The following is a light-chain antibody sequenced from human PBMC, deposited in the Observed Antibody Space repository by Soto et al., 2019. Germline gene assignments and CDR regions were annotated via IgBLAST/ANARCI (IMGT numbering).Light chain of an antibody. CDR2: AGS. J-gene: IGKJ3*01. Sequence: DIPMTQSPSSLSASVGDRVTITCRASQSITNSLNWYQHKPGKAPTLVVYAGSSLQSGVPSRFSGSGSGTDFTLTISSLQPEDFATYFCQQGHSMPFTFGPGIKVDIK. CDR3: QQGHSMPFT. CDR1: QSITNS. V-gene: IGKV1-39*01.